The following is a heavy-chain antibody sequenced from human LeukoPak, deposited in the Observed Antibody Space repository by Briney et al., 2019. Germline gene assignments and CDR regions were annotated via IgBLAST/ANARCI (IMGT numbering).Heavy chain of an antibody. D-gene: IGHD3-3*01. J-gene: IGHJ5*02. CDR3: ARASSGYYNWFDP. Sequence: VASVKVSCKASGYTFTGYYMHWVRQAPGQGLEWMGWINPNSGGTNYAQKFQGRVTMTRDTSISTAYMELSRLRSDDTAVYYCARASSGYYNWFDPWGQGTLVTVSS. V-gene: IGHV1-2*02. CDR2: INPNSGGT. CDR1: GYTFTGYY.